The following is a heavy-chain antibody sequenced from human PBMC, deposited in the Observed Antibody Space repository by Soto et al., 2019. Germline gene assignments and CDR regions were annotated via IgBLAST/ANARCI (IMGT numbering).Heavy chain of an antibody. D-gene: IGHD5-12*01. Sequence: SETLSRTCAVTGGSLSGYYWSWIRQAPGKGLEWIGEVKDGGHTNYSPSLRGRVTISSDTSNNQFSLRLNSVTAADTGVYYCARGQEGVVATHWDQGSLVTVSS. CDR2: VKDGGHT. CDR1: GGSLSGYY. CDR3: ARGQEGVVATH. J-gene: IGHJ4*02. V-gene: IGHV4-34*01.